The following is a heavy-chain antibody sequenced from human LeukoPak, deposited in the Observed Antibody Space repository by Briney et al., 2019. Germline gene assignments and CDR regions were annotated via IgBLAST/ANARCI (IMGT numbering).Heavy chain of an antibody. CDR3: AKAVYDFWSGYFYYYYYMDV. V-gene: IGHV3-23*01. D-gene: IGHD3-3*01. Sequence: PGGSLRLPCAASGFSFSSYAMSWVRQAPGKGLEWVSAISGSGGSTYYADSVKGRFTISRGNSKNTLYLQMNSLRAEDTAVYYCAKAVYDFWSGYFYYYYYMDVWGKGTTVTVSS. CDR1: GFSFSSYA. J-gene: IGHJ6*03. CDR2: ISGSGGST.